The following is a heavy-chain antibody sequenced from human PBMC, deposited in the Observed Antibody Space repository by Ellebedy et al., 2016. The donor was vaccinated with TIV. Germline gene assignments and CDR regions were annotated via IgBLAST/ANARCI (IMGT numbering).Heavy chain of an antibody. J-gene: IGHJ6*02. CDR3: ARRGRLGRYYYGMDV. CDR1: GYSFTSYW. Sequence: GESLKISCKGSGYSFTSYWNGWVRQMPGKGLEWMGIIYPGDSDTRYSPSFQGQVTISADKSISTAYLQWSSLKASDTAMYYCARRGRLGRYYYGMDVWGQGTTVTVSS. CDR2: IYPGDSDT. V-gene: IGHV5-51*01. D-gene: IGHD3-16*01.